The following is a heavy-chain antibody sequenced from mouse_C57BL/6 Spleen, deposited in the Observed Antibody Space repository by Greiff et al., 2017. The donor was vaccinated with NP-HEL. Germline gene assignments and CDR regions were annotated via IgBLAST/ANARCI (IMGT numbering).Heavy chain of an antibody. J-gene: IGHJ4*01. CDR3: ASLYDPYAMDY. CDR1: GYTFTSYW. V-gene: IGHV1-64*01. D-gene: IGHD2-3*01. Sequence: QVQLKQPGAELVKPGASVKLSCKASGYTFTSYWMHWVKQRPGQGLEWIGMIHPNSGSTNYNEKFKSKATLTVDKSSSTAYMQLSSLTSEDSAVYYCASLYDPYAMDYWGQGTSVTVSS. CDR2: IHPNSGST.